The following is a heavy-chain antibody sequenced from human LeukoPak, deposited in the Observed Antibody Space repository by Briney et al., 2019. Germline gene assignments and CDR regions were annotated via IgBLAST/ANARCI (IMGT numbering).Heavy chain of an antibody. CDR1: GGTFSSYA. D-gene: IGHD3-10*01. Sequence: SVKVSCKASGGTFSSYAISWVRQAPGQGLEWVGGVIPIFGTANYAQKFQGRVTITADESTSPAYMELSSLRAEDTAVYYCARVHGSGQIDYGGQGTLVTVSS. J-gene: IGHJ4*02. CDR2: VIPIFGTA. V-gene: IGHV1-69*13. CDR3: ARVHGSGQIDY.